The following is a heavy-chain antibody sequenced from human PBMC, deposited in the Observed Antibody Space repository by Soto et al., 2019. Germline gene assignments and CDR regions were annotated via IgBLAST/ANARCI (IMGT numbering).Heavy chain of an antibody. J-gene: IGHJ6*02. Sequence: HPGGSLRLSCAVSGFTISNNYMSWVRQAPGKGLEGVSVIYSGGYTAYGDSVKGRFTISRDNARNSLYLQMNSLRAEDTAVYYCARTINFGLPGNGMDVWGQGTTVTVSS. CDR2: IYSGGYT. CDR3: ARTINFGLPGNGMDV. V-gene: IGHV3-53*01. CDR1: GFTISNNY. D-gene: IGHD3-16*01.